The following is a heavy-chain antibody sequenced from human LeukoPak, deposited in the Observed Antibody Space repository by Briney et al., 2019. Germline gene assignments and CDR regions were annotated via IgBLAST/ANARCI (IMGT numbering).Heavy chain of an antibody. V-gene: IGHV5-51*01. CDR1: GYSLTSYW. Sequence: GESLKISCKGSGYSLTSYWFGWWGRMPGKALKGMGIIYPGDSDTRYSPSFQGQVTISADKSISTAYLQWSSLKASDTAMYYCARHGAYDFVEQWFDPWGQGTLVTVSS. CDR2: IYPGDSDT. D-gene: IGHD3-3*01. J-gene: IGHJ5*02. CDR3: ARHGAYDFVEQWFDP.